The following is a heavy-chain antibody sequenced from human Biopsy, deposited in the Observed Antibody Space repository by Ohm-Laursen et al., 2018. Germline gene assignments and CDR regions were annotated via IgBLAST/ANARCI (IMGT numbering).Heavy chain of an antibody. J-gene: IGHJ5*02. CDR1: GLTFTNYA. Sequence: GSLRLSCAASGLTFTNYAMSWVRQAPGKGLEWVSSISAGDDSKYYGDSVKGRFTISRDSSTNTLYLQMNGLRADDTAVYHCATGPVQMVYANLRGEFASWGQGALVTVSS. D-gene: IGHD2-8*01. CDR3: ATGPVQMVYANLRGEFAS. V-gene: IGHV3-23*01. CDR2: ISAGDDSK.